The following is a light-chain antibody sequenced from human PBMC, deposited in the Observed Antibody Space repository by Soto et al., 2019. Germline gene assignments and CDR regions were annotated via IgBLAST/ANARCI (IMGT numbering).Light chain of an antibody. CDR3: NSYTRSTKYV. J-gene: IGLJ1*01. Sequence: LTQPASVSGSPGQSITVSCTGTSSDVGAYDYVSWYQHHPGKAPKLIIYEVTNRPSGVSNRFSGSKSGNTASLTISGLQAEDEADYYCNSYTRSTKYVFGTGTKVTVL. V-gene: IGLV2-14*01. CDR1: SSDVGAYDY. CDR2: EVT.